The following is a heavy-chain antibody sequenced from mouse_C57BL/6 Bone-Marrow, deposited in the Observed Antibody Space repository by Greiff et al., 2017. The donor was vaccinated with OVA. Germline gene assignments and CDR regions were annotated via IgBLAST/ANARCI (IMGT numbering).Heavy chain of an antibody. CDR1: GYSFTSYY. CDR3: ARDYYGSSRYWYFDV. Sequence: QVQLKQSGPELVKPGASVKISCKASGYSFTSYYIHWVKQRPGQGLEWIGWIYPGSGNTKYNEKFKGKATLTADTSSSTAYMQLSSLTSEDSAVYDCARDYYGSSRYWYFDVWGTGTTVTVSS. J-gene: IGHJ1*03. V-gene: IGHV1-66*01. CDR2: IYPGSGNT. D-gene: IGHD1-1*01.